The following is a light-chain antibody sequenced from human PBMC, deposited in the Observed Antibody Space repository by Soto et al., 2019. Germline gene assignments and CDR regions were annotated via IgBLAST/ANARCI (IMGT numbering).Light chain of an antibody. CDR1: SSDVGGYNY. J-gene: IGLJ3*02. CDR3: SSYTSSSTLNWV. Sequence: QSVLTQPASVSGSPGQSITISCTGTSSDVGGYNYVSWYQQHPGKAPKLMIYDVSNRPSGVSNRFSGSKSGNTASLTISGLQAEDEADYYCSSYTSSSTLNWVFGGGTKLTV. CDR2: DVS. V-gene: IGLV2-14*01.